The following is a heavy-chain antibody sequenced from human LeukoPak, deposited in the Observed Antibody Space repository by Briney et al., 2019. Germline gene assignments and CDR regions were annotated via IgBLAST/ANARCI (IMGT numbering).Heavy chain of an antibody. CDR2: INHSGST. CDR1: GGSFSGYY. D-gene: IGHD3-3*01. J-gene: IGHJ4*02. V-gene: IGHV4-34*01. Sequence: PSETLSLTCAVYGGSFSGYYWSWIRQPPGKGLEWIGEINHSGSTNYNPSLKSRVTISVDTSKNQFSLKLSSVTAADTAVYYCARVNFWGGYSLDYWGQGTLVTVSS. CDR3: ARVNFWGGYSLDY.